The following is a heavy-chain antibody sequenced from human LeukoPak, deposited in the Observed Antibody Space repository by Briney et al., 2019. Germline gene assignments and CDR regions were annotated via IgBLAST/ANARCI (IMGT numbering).Heavy chain of an antibody. CDR2: ISGSGGSR. V-gene: IGHV3-23*01. D-gene: IGHD3-22*01. CDR3: AKDHDSSGYYLYY. J-gene: IGHJ4*02. Sequence: GGSLRLSCAASGFTFSSYAMSWVRQAPGKGLEWVSAISGSGGSRYYADSVKGRFTISRDNSKNTLYLQMNSLRAEDTAVYYCAKDHDSSGYYLYYWGQGTLVTVSS. CDR1: GFTFSSYA.